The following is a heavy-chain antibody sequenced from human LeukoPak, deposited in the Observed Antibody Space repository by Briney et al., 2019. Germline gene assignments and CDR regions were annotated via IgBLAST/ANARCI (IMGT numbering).Heavy chain of an antibody. CDR3: ARGTGYSYEPFDY. Sequence: SVKVSCKASGGIFSSYAVSWVRQAPGQGLEWMGGNIPIFGTSNNAQKFQGRVTITVDKSTSTAYMELSSLRSEDTAVYYCARGTGYSYEPFDYWGQGTLVTVSS. J-gene: IGHJ4*02. D-gene: IGHD5-18*01. V-gene: IGHV1-69*06. CDR2: NIPIFGTS. CDR1: GGIFSSYA.